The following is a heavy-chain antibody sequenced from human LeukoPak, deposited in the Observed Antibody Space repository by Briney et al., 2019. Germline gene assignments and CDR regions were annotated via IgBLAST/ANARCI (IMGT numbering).Heavy chain of an antibody. J-gene: IGHJ4*02. CDR3: ARDSGYNYGYFDY. Sequence: GGSLRLSCAASGFTFSSHSMNWVRQAPGKGLEWVASITSSGDSVSYADSLRGQFTISRDNAKNSLYLQMNSLRVDDTAVYYCARDSGYNYGYFDYWGQGTLVTVSS. CDR1: GFTFSSHS. V-gene: IGHV3-21*01. CDR2: ITSSGDSV. D-gene: IGHD5-18*01.